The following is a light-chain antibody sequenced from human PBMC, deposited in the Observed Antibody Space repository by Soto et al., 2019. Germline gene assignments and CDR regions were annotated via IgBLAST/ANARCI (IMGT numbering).Light chain of an antibody. CDR2: KAS. Sequence: DIQITQSPSTPSGSLGDRVTIPFRASQTISSWLAWYQQKPGKAPKLLIYKASTLKSGVPSRFSGSGSGTEFTLTISSLQPDDFATYYCQHYNSYSEAFGQGTKVDIK. V-gene: IGKV1-5*03. CDR1: QTISSW. J-gene: IGKJ1*01. CDR3: QHYNSYSEA.